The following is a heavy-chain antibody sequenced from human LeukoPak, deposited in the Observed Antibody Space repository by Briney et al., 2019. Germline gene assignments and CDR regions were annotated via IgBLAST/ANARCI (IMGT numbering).Heavy chain of an antibody. D-gene: IGHD1-26*01. CDR2: ISSSSSYI. Sequence: GGSLRLSCAASGFTFSSYSMNWVRQAPGKGLEWVSSISSSSSYIYYADSVKGRFTISRDNAKNSLYLQMNSLRAEDTAVYYCARDPTEGGTFAYYFDYWGQGTLVTVSS. V-gene: IGHV3-21*01. CDR3: ARDPTEGGTFAYYFDY. J-gene: IGHJ4*02. CDR1: GFTFSSYS.